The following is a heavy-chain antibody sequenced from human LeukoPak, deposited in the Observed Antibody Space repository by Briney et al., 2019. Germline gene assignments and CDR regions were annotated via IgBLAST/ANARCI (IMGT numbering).Heavy chain of an antibody. Sequence: GGSLRLSCAASGFTFSSYSMKWVRQAPGKGLEWVSSISSSSSYIYYADSVKGRFTISRDNANNSLYLQMNSLRAEDTAVYSCARPRGYSYGAFDYWGQGTLVTVSS. CDR3: ARPRGYSYGAFDY. D-gene: IGHD5-18*01. CDR2: ISSSSSYI. V-gene: IGHV3-21*01. CDR1: GFTFSSYS. J-gene: IGHJ4*02.